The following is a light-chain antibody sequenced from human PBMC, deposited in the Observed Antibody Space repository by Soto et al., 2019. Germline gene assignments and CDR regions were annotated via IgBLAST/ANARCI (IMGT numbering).Light chain of an antibody. CDR3: LQNYNYPIT. Sequence: DIQMTQSPSAMSASVGDRVTISCRASQDINNYLAWFQQKPGEVPKRLIYAASSLQSGVPSRFRAIGSETEFTLTISGLQPEDFATYFCLQNYNYPITFGQGTRLEIK. V-gene: IGKV1-17*03. J-gene: IGKJ5*01. CDR1: QDINNY. CDR2: AAS.